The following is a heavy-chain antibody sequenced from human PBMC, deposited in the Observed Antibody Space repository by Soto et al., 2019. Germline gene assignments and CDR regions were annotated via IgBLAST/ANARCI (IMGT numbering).Heavy chain of an antibody. D-gene: IGHD5-18*01. Sequence: PGGSLRLSCAASGFTFSDYYMSWIRQAPGKGLEWVSHISSRSSYTNYADSVKGRFTISRDNAKHTLYLQMNRLRAEDTAVSYCARDHSLGGYSYGKFYCWGQGTLVTVSS. CDR3: ARDHSLGGYSYGKFYC. CDR2: ISSRSSYT. J-gene: IGHJ4*02. CDR1: GFTFSDYY. V-gene: IGHV3-11*06.